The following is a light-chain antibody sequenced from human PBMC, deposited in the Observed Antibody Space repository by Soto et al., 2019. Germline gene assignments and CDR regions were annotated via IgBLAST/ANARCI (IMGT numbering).Light chain of an antibody. J-gene: IGKJ1*01. CDR1: QSISIW. Sequence: DIQMTQSPSTLSASVGDRVTITCRARQSISIWLAWYQQKPGKAPKLLIYDASILESGVPSRFSGSGSGTDFTLTISCLQSEDFATYYCQQYYSYPWTFGQGTKVDIK. CDR2: DAS. CDR3: QQYYSYPWT. V-gene: IGKV1-5*01.